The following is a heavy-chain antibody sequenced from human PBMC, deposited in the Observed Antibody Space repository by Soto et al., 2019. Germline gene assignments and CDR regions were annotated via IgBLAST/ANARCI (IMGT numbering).Heavy chain of an antibody. J-gene: IGHJ3*02. Sequence: GASVKVSCKASGGTFSSYTISWVRQAPGQGLEWMGRIIPILGIANYAQKFQGRVTITADKSTSTAYMELSSLRSEDTAVYYCARGPSITMVRGVIKNAFDIWGQGTMVTVSS. D-gene: IGHD3-10*01. CDR1: GGTFSSYT. CDR2: IIPILGIA. V-gene: IGHV1-69*02. CDR3: ARGPSITMVRGVIKNAFDI.